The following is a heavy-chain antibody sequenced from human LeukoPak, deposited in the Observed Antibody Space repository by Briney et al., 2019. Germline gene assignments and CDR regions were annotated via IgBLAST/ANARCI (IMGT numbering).Heavy chain of an antibody. D-gene: IGHD6-19*01. CDR3: AKRKVRGAVAGTNYFDY. Sequence: PGGSLRFSCAASGFTFDDYAMHWVRQAPGKGLEWVSAISGIGGSTYYADSVKGRFTISRDNSKNTLYLQMNSLRAEDTAVYYCAKRKVRGAVAGTNYFDYWGQGTLVTVSS. CDR1: GFTFDDYA. J-gene: IGHJ4*02. V-gene: IGHV3-23*01. CDR2: ISGIGGST.